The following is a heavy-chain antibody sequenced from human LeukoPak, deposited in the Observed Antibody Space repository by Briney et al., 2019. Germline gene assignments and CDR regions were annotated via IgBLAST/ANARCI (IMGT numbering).Heavy chain of an antibody. CDR1: GFTFSSYS. CDR3: ARAPNWNDWGGFWFDP. D-gene: IGHD1-1*01. CDR2: ISSSSSII. J-gene: IGHJ5*02. V-gene: IGHV3-48*02. Sequence: GGSLRLSCAASGFTFSSYSMNWVRQAPGKGLEWVSYISSSSSIIYYADSVKGRFTISRDNAKNSLYLQMNSLRDEDTAVYYCARAPNWNDWGGFWFDPWGQGTLVTVSS.